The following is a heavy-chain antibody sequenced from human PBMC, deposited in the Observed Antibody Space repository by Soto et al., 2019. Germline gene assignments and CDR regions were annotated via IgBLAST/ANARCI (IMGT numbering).Heavy chain of an antibody. CDR3: ARSEPMPRGAIIAQSTAYYHALDV. D-gene: IGHD3-10*01. CDR2: INPNSGGT. J-gene: IGHJ6*02. CDR1: GYTFTGYY. Sequence: ASVKVSCKASGYTFTGYYMHWVRQAPGQGLEWMGWINPNSGGTNYAQKFQGWVTMTRDTSICTAYMELSRLRSDDTAVYYCARSEPMPRGAIIAQSTAYYHALDVWG. V-gene: IGHV1-2*04.